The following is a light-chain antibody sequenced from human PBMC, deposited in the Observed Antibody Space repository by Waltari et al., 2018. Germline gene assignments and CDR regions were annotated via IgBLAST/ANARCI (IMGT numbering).Light chain of an antibody. CDR1: QSISRF. V-gene: IGKV3-20*01. J-gene: IGKJ1*01. Sequence: CSASQSISRFLAWYRQKPGQAPRLLIYDASTRATGIPDRFSGSGSGTDFSLTISRLEPEDIAVYYCQKYGSLPATFGQGTKVEIK. CDR2: DAS. CDR3: QKYGSLPAT.